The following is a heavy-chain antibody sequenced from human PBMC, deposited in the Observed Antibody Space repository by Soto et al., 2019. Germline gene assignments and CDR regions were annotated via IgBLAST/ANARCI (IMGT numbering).Heavy chain of an antibody. CDR3: IRGRKRPLVY. Sequence: SQTLSRTCAISGDSVAESSVSWNWIRHSPSKCIEWLGRTNYGSNWSYAYSESVRSRITIIANTSKNQFSLHLSSMTAGDSAVYYRIRGRKRPLVYPGQGVLVTV. V-gene: IGHV6-1*01. D-gene: IGHD2-15*01. CDR1: GDSVAESSVS. J-gene: IGHJ4*02. CDR2: TNYGSNWSY.